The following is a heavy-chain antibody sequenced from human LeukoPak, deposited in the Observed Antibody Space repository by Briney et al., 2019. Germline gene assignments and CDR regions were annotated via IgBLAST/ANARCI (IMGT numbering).Heavy chain of an antibody. D-gene: IGHD2-2*01. CDR3: ARIHCSSTNCYRALNWIDP. CDR1: GYTFTSYG. J-gene: IGHJ5*02. Sequence: ASVKVSCKASGYTFTSYGISWVRQAPGQGLEWMGWISAYNGNTNYAQKLQGRVTMTTDTSTSTAYMELRSLRSDDTAVYYCARIHCSSTNCYRALNWIDPWGQGTLVTVSS. CDR2: ISAYNGNT. V-gene: IGHV1-18*01.